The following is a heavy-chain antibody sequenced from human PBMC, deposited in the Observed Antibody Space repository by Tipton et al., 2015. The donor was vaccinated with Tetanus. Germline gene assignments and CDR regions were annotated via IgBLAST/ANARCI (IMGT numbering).Heavy chain of an antibody. Sequence: TLSLTCTVSGGSMNTRTFYWGWIRQSPGKGLEWIGSIFYSGSTYYNPSLRSRVSISVDTSKNQFSLTLKSVTAADTGVYYCARANYDSSKKGPFDSWGQGILVIVSA. J-gene: IGHJ4*02. V-gene: IGHV4-39*02. CDR3: ARANYDSSKKGPFDS. D-gene: IGHD1-7*01. CDR2: IFYSGST. CDR1: GGSMNTRTFY.